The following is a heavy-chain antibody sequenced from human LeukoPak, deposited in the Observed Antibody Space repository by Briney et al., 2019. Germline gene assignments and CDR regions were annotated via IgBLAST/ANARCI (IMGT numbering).Heavy chain of an antibody. CDR3: ARSHLASGYSLSPFDY. D-gene: IGHD3-3*01. Sequence: ASVKVSCKASGYTLTSYYMHWVRQAPGQGLEWMGIINPSGGSTSYAQKFQGRVTMTRDTSTSTVYMELSSLRSEDTAVYYCARSHLASGYSLSPFDYWGQGTLVTVSS. J-gene: IGHJ4*02. CDR2: INPSGGST. V-gene: IGHV1-46*01. CDR1: GYTLTSYY.